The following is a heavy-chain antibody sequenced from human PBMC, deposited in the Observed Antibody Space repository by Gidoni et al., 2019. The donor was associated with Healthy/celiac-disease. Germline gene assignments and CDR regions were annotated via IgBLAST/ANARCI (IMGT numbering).Heavy chain of an antibody. V-gene: IGHV3-15*01. CDR3: TPSDYGDYYYYYGMDV. Sequence: AAPVKGRFTISRDDSKNTLYLQMNSLKTEDTAVYYCTPSDYGDYYYYYGMDVWGQGTTVTVSS. D-gene: IGHD4-17*01. J-gene: IGHJ6*02.